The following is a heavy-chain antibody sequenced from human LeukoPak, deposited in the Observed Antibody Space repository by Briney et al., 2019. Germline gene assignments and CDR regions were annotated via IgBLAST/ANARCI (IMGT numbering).Heavy chain of an antibody. J-gene: IGHJ4*02. CDR1: GYAFDYYG. D-gene: IGHD3-3*01. Sequence: ASVKVSCKASGYAFDYYGITWVRQAPGQGLEWVGWISLNDGNTHYTKYAQKFQGRVTLTADTSTATAYMELRGLRSDDTAVYYCQRVTIFGVVIDFDYWGQGTLVAVSS. CDR2: ISLNDGNT. CDR3: QRVTIFGVVIDFDY. V-gene: IGHV1-18*01.